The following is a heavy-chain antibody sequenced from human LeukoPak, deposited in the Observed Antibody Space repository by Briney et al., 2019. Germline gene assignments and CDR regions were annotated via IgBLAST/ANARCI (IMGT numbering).Heavy chain of an antibody. D-gene: IGHD3-9*01. CDR3: ARGPPGYFDWLLFARYYYYGMDV. Sequence: SETLSLTCAVYGGSFSGYYWSWIRQPPGKGLEWIGDINHSGSTNYNPSLKSRVTISVDTSKNQFSLKLSSVTAADTAVYYCARGPPGYFDWLLFARYYYYGMDVWGQGTTVTVSS. CDR2: INHSGST. J-gene: IGHJ6*02. V-gene: IGHV4-34*01. CDR1: GGSFSGYY.